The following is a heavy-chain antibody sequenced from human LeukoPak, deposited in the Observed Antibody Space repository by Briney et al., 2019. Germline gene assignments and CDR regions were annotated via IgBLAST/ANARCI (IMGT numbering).Heavy chain of an antibody. Sequence: PSETLSLTFTVSGVSMRTYYWSWIRQPPGKGLEWIGYVSYSGNTDYNPSLKSRLTISIDTSETQFSLKLTSVTAADTAIYYCASQGSDSGWFYFWGQGTLVTVSS. CDR1: GVSMRTYY. D-gene: IGHD6-19*01. J-gene: IGHJ4*02. V-gene: IGHV4-59*08. CDR3: ASQGSDSGWFYF. CDR2: VSYSGNT.